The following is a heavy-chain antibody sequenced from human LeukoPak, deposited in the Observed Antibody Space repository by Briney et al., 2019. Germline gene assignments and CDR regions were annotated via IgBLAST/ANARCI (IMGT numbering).Heavy chain of an antibody. CDR2: IYYSGST. J-gene: IGHJ5*02. Sequence: SETLSLTCTVSGGSISSGDYYWSWIRQPPGKGLEWIGYIYYSGSTNYNPSLKSRVTISVDTSKNQFSLKLSSVTAADTAVYYCAGQEMYYDLWFVRFDPWGQGTLVTVSS. CDR3: AGQEMYYDLWFVRFDP. D-gene: IGHD3-3*01. V-gene: IGHV4-61*08. CDR1: GGSISSGDYY.